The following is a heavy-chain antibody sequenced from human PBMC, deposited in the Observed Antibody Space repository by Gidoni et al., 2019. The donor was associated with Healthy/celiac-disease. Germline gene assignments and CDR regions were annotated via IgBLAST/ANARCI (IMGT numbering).Heavy chain of an antibody. Sequence: QVQLQESGPGLVKPSETLSLTCTVSGGSGSSGSYYWSWIRQPPGNGLEWIGYIDYSGSTNYNPSLKSRVTISVDTSKNQFSLKLSSVTAADTAVYYCARTVYGDFTFDIWGQGTMVTVSS. CDR2: IDYSGST. J-gene: IGHJ3*02. CDR1: GGSGSSGSYY. CDR3: ARTVYGDFTFDI. V-gene: IGHV4-61*01. D-gene: IGHD4-17*01.